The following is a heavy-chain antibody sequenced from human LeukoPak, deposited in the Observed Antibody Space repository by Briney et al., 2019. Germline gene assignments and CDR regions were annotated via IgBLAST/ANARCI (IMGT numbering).Heavy chain of an antibody. CDR1: GNSFGDYY. V-gene: IGHV4-4*07. CDR3: AGTGASSGYWSPDAFDI. J-gene: IGHJ3*02. D-gene: IGHD3-22*01. CDR2: IYTSGST. Sequence: PSETLSLTCTVSGNSFGDYYWSWIRQPAGKGLEWIGRIYTSGSTTYNPCLKRRVTMSVDTSKSQFSLNLMSVTAAETAVYYCAGTGASSGYWSPDAFDIWGQGTMVTVSS.